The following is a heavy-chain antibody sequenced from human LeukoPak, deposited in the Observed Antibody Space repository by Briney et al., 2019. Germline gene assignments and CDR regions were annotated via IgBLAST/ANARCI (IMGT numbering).Heavy chain of an antibody. Sequence: GGSLRLSCAASGFTFSSYAMSWVRQAPGKGLEWLSAIRSTGINTYYADTVKGRFTISRDNSKNTLYLQMNSLRAEDTAVYYCAKDRLGALYYYDSSGYYRFDYWGQGTLVTVSS. J-gene: IGHJ4*01. CDR2: IRSTGINT. D-gene: IGHD3-22*01. V-gene: IGHV3-23*01. CDR1: GFTFSSYA. CDR3: AKDRLGALYYYDSSGYYRFDY.